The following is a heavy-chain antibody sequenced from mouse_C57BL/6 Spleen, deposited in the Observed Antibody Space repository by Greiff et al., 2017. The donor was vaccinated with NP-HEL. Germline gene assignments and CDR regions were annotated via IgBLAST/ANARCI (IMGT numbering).Heavy chain of an antibody. CDR2: IYPGDGDT. J-gene: IGHJ1*03. D-gene: IGHD3-3*01. Sequence: QVQLKQSGPELVKPGASVKISCKASGYAFSSSWMNWVKQRPGKGLEWIGRIYPGDGDTNYNGKFKGKATLTADKSSSTAYMQLSSLTSEDSAVYFGARKGQLPLYWYFDVWGTGTTVTVSS. CDR1: GYAFSSSW. V-gene: IGHV1-82*01. CDR3: ARKGQLPLYWYFDV.